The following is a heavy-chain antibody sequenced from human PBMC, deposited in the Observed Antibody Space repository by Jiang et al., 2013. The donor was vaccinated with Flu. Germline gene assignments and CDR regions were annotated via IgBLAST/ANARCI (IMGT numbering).Heavy chain of an antibody. Sequence: TLSLTCTVSGGSISNYYWNWIRQPPGKGLEWIGYIYSSGSTNYNPSLKSRVTISADTSKTQFSLKLTSVTASDTAVYFCARRGYASGNSYYYYGMDVWGKGTTVTVSS. J-gene: IGHJ6*04. D-gene: IGHD3-10*01. CDR1: GGSISNYY. CDR2: IYSSGST. CDR3: ARRGYASGNSYYYYGMDV. V-gene: IGHV4-59*08.